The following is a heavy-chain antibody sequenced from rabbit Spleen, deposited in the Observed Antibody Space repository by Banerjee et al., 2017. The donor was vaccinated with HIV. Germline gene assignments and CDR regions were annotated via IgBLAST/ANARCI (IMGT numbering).Heavy chain of an antibody. J-gene: IGHJ4*01. D-gene: IGHD6-1*01. V-gene: IGHV1S40*01. CDR3: ARGNFGGYALNL. CDR1: GFSLSSSYD. CDR2: IYTGNVKT. Sequence: QSLEESGGGLVQPEGSLTLTCTASGFSLSSSYDMCWVRQAPGKGLEWIGCIYTGNVKTYYASWAKGRFTISKSSSTTVTLQLNSLTAADTATYFCARGNFGGYALNLWGPGTLVTVS.